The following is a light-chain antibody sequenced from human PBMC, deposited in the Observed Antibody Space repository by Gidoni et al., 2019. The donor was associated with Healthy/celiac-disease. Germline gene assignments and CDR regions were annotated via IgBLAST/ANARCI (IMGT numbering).Light chain of an antibody. Sequence: IWITQSPSLLSASTGDRVTISCRMSQAISSYLAWYQQKPGKAPELLIYAASTLQSGVPSRFSGSGSGTDFTLTISCLQSEDFATYYCQQYYSFPRTFGQGTKVEIK. J-gene: IGKJ1*01. V-gene: IGKV1D-8*01. CDR3: QQYYSFPRT. CDR1: QAISSY. CDR2: AAS.